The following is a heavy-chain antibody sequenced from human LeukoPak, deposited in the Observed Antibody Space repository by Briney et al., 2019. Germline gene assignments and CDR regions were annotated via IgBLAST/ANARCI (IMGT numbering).Heavy chain of an antibody. D-gene: IGHD6-13*01. Sequence: ASVKVSCKASGYTFTAYHFHWVRLAPGQGLEWMGWINLNSGVTRYAQKFQDRVTMTRDTSITTAYMELSRPRSDDTAVYYCARDETAATGIAMDVWGQGTTVTVSS. J-gene: IGHJ6*02. V-gene: IGHV1-2*02. CDR1: GYTFTAYH. CDR3: ARDETAATGIAMDV. CDR2: INLNSGVT.